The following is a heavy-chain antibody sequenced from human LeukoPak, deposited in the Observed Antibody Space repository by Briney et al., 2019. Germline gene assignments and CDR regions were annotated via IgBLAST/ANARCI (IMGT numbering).Heavy chain of an antibody. CDR2: ISGSGGST. D-gene: IGHD3-10*01. CDR1: GFTFSSYA. V-gene: IGHV3-23*01. CDR3: AREAGSHYGTDAFDI. Sequence: GGSLRLSCAASGFTFSSYAMSWVRQAPGKGLEWVSAISGSGGSTYYADSVKGRFTISRDNAKNSLYLQMNSLRAEDTAVYYCAREAGSHYGTDAFDIWGQGTMVTVSS. J-gene: IGHJ3*02.